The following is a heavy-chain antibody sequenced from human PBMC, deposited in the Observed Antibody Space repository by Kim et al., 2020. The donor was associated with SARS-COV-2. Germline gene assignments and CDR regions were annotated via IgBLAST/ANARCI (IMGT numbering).Heavy chain of an antibody. Sequence: FQGQVTISADKSISTAYLQWSSLKASDTAMYYCARRTECSGGSCYPNFDYWGQGTLVTVSS. V-gene: IGHV5-51*01. D-gene: IGHD2-15*01. CDR3: ARRTECSGGSCYPNFDY. J-gene: IGHJ4*02.